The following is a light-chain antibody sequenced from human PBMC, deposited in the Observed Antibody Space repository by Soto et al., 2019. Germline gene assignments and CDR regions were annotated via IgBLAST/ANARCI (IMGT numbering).Light chain of an antibody. CDR3: QQYNNWHVGFT. V-gene: IGKV3-15*01. CDR2: GAS. J-gene: IGKJ3*01. Sequence: EIVMTQSPATLSVSPGERATLSCRASQSVSSNLAWYQQKPGQAPRLLIYGASTRATGIPARFSGSGSGTEFTLTLSSLQSEDFAVYYCQQYNNWHVGFTFGPGTKVDIK. CDR1: QSVSSN.